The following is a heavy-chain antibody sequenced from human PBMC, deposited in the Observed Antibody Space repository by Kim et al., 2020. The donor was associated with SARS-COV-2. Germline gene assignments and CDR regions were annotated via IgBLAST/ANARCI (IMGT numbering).Heavy chain of an antibody. CDR1: GFTFSSYG. CDR2: ISYDGSNK. CDR3: AKVRSRPKAAAGALPLYYYYYMDV. V-gene: IGHV3-30*18. J-gene: IGHJ6*03. D-gene: IGHD6-13*01. Sequence: GGSLRLSCAASGFTFSSYGMHWVRQAPGKGLEWVAVISYDGSNKYYADSVKGRFTISRDNSKNTLYLQMNSLRAEDTAVYYCAKVRSRPKAAAGALPLYYYYYMDVWGKGTTVTVSS.